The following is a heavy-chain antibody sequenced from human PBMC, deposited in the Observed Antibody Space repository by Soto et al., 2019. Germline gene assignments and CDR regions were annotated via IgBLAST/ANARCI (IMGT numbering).Heavy chain of an antibody. V-gene: IGHV3-64D*06. CDR3: VKDRYCSSTSCYGNFDY. D-gene: IGHD2-2*01. CDR2: ISSNGGST. Sequence: PGGSLRLSCSASGFTFSSYAMHWVRQAPGKGLEYVSAISSNGGSTYYADSVKGRFTISRDNSKNTLYLQMSSLRAEDTAVYYCVKDRYCSSTSCYGNFDYWGQGTLVTVSS. CDR1: GFTFSSYA. J-gene: IGHJ4*02.